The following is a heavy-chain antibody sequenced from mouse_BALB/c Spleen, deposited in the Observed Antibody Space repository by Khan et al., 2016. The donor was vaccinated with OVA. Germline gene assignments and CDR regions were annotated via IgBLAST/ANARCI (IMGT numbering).Heavy chain of an antibody. V-gene: IGHV3-2*02. Sequence: VQLKESGPGLVKPSQSLSLTCTVTGYSITSDYAWNWIRQFPGNKLEWMGYIKYSGSTSYNPSLTSRISITRNTSQNQFFLQLSSVTTEDTATYYCARSGTISTVVATDFDSWGQGTTLTVSS. D-gene: IGHD1-1*01. CDR1: GYSITSDYA. J-gene: IGHJ2*01. CDR2: IKYSGST. CDR3: ARSGTISTVVATDFDS.